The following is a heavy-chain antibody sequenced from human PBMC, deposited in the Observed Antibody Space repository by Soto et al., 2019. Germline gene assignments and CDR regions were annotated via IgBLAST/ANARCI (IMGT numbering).Heavy chain of an antibody. D-gene: IGHD2-8*01. CDR3: ARDMALGYCTNGVCYNYYYYMDV. CDR1: GFTFSSYS. Sequence: PGGSLRLSCAASGFTFSSYSMNWVRQAPGKGLEWVSYISSSSSTIYYADSVKGRFTISRDNAKNSLYLQMNSLRAEDTAVYYCARDMALGYCTNGVCYNYYYYMDVWGKGTTVTVSS. CDR2: ISSSSSTI. J-gene: IGHJ6*03. V-gene: IGHV3-48*01.